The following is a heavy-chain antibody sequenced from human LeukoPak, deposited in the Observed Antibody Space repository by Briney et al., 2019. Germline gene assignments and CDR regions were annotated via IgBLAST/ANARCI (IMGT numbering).Heavy chain of an antibody. CDR1: GGTFSSYG. Sequence: SVKVSCKASGGTFSSYGISWVRQAPGQGLEWMGGIIPIFDTANYAQKFQGRVTITADEPTSTAYMELSSLRSEDTAVYYCARSEEVKMGYSGSWLNYYFDYWGQGTLVTVSS. CDR3: ARSEEVKMGYSGSWLNYYFDY. V-gene: IGHV1-69*13. CDR2: IIPIFDTA. D-gene: IGHD6-13*01. J-gene: IGHJ4*02.